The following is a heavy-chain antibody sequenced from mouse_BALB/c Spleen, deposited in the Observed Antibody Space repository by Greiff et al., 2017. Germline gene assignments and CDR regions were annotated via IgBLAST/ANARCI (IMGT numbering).Heavy chain of an antibody. Sequence: EVQLQQSGPELVKPGASLKISCKASGYSFTGYTMNWVKQSHGKNLEWIGLINPYNGGTSYNQKFKGKATLTVDKSSSTAYMELLSLTSEDSAVYYCARGTTVVGDYAMDYWGQGTSVTVSS. CDR2: INPYNGGT. CDR1: GYSFTGYT. CDR3: ARGTTVVGDYAMDY. J-gene: IGHJ4*01. D-gene: IGHD1-1*01. V-gene: IGHV1-18*01.